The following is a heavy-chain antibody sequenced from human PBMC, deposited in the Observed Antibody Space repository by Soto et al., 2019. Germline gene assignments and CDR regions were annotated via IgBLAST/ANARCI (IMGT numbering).Heavy chain of an antibody. V-gene: IGHV4-59*08. CDR2: IYYSGST. D-gene: IGHD1-1*01. CDR3: ARHSWGPLERHLYYYYYMDV. CDR1: GGSISSYY. J-gene: IGHJ6*03. Sequence: SETLSLTCTVSGGSISSYYWSWIRQPPGKGLEWIGYIYYSGSTNYNPSLKSRVTISVDTSKNQFSLKLSSVTAADTAVCYCARHSWGPLERHLYYYYYMDVWGKGNTVPVSS.